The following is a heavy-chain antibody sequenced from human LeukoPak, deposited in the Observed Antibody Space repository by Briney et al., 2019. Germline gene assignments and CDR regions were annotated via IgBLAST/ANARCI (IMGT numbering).Heavy chain of an antibody. V-gene: IGHV1-18*01. J-gene: IGHJ3*02. CDR3: ARDRGGYSYDYIRGHAFDI. CDR1: GYTLSSYS. D-gene: IGHD5-18*01. Sequence: ASVKVSCKASGYTLSSYSITWMRQAPGQGLEWMGWISTYNGKTNFAEQSPGRVTMTTDTATSIVYMELRGLRSDDTAVYFCARDRGGYSYDYIRGHAFDIWGQGTKVTVSS. CDR2: ISTYNGKT.